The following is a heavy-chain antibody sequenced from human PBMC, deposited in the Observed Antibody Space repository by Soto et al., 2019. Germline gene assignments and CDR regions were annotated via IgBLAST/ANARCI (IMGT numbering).Heavy chain of an antibody. Sequence: VELVESGGGLVQPGGSLRRSCAASGFTFGSYAMTWVRQAPGKVLEWVSGMSGDGVCRYYSDSVEARFTISRDNPKNLLVLQMNTLRAEDTAVYFCARVRFPSAPRRPLDYYFMDVWGNGTTITVSS. CDR1: GFTFGSYA. V-gene: IGHV3-23*04. D-gene: IGHD6-6*01. CDR2: MSGDGVCR. CDR3: ARVRFPSAPRRPLDYYFMDV. J-gene: IGHJ6*03.